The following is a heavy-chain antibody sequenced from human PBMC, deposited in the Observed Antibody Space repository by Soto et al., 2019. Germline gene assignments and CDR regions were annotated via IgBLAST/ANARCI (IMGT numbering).Heavy chain of an antibody. CDR3: ARDGSGSSVGFDP. CDR1: GGSISSYY. CDR2: IYYSGST. J-gene: IGHJ5*02. V-gene: IGHV4-59*01. D-gene: IGHD3-10*01. Sequence: QVQLQESGPGLVKPSETLSLTCTVSGGSISSYYWSWIRQPPGKGLEWIGYIYYSGSTNYNPSLKSRVTISVDTSKTQFSLKLSSVTAADTAAYYCARDGSGSSVGFDPWGQGTLVTVSS.